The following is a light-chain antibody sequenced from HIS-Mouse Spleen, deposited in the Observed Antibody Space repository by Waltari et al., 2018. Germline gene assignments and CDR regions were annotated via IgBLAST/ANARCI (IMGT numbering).Light chain of an antibody. Sequence: SYELTRPPSVSVSPGQTARITCSGAALPKQYAYWYQQKSGQAPVLVIYEDSKRPSGIPERFSGSSSGTMATLTISGAQVEDEADYYCYSTDSSGNHRVFGGGTKLTVL. CDR2: EDS. CDR3: YSTDSSGNHRV. CDR1: ALPKQY. J-gene: IGLJ3*02. V-gene: IGLV3-10*01.